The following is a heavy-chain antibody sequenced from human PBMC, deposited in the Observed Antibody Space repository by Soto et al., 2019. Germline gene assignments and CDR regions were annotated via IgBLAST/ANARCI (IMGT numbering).Heavy chain of an antibody. CDR1: GGSISSSNW. V-gene: IGHV4-4*02. D-gene: IGHD2-2*02. J-gene: IGHJ5*02. CDR2: IYHSGST. Sequence: LRRTLSLTCAVSGGSISSSNWWSWVRQPPGKGLEWIGEIYHSGSTNYNPSLKSRVTISVDKSKNQFSLKLSSVTAADTAVYYCARDHCSSTSCYRGYWFDPWGQGTLVTVSS. CDR3: ARDHCSSTSCYRGYWFDP.